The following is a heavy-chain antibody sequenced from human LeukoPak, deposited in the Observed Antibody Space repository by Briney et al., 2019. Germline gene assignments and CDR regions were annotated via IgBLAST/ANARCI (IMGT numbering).Heavy chain of an antibody. V-gene: IGHV1-2*02. CDR2: INPNSGGT. D-gene: IGHD3/OR15-3a*01. CDR1: GYTFTGYY. CDR3: ARAGLVIQPYYYYYMDV. Sequence: ASVKVSCKASGYTFTGYYMHWVRQAPGQGLEWMGWINPNSGGTNYAQKFQGRVTMTRDTSISTAYMELSRLRSDDTAVYYCARAGLVIQPYYYYYMDVWGKETTVTVSS. J-gene: IGHJ6*03.